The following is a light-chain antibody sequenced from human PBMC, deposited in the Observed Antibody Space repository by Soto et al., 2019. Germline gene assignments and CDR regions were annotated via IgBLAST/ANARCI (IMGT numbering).Light chain of an antibody. CDR3: QPYNSYSRT. CDR2: KAS. Sequence: DIQMTQSPSTLSASVGDRVTITCRASQSISSWLAWYQQKPGKAPKLLIYKASSLESGVPSRFSGSGSGTEFTLTISSLQPDDFATYYCQPYNSYSRTFGQGTKLDIK. V-gene: IGKV1-5*03. J-gene: IGKJ1*01. CDR1: QSISSW.